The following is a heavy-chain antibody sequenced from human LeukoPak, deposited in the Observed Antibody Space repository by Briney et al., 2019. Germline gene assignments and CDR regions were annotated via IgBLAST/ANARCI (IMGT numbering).Heavy chain of an antibody. CDR3: ARYCSSTSCYRDMNNWFDP. CDR2: IYYSGST. D-gene: IGHD2-2*02. CDR1: GGSISSGGYY. V-gene: IGHV4-31*03. J-gene: IGHJ5*02. Sequence: PSETLSLTCTVSGGSISSGGYYWSWIRQHPGKGLEWIGYIYYSGSTYYNPSLKSRVTISVDTSKNQFSLKLSSVTAADTAVYYCARYCSSTSCYRDMNNWFDPWGQGTLVTVSS.